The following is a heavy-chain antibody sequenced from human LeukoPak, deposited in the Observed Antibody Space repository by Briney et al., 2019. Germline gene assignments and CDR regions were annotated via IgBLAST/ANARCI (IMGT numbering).Heavy chain of an antibody. CDR1: GVSISNYY. Sequence: PSETLSLTCTVSGVSISNYYWSWIRQPPGKGLEWIGYIYYSGSTNYNPSLKSRVTISLDTSKNQFSLKLSSVTAADTAVYYCARDGVAGGFDYWGQGTLVTVSS. J-gene: IGHJ4*02. D-gene: IGHD6-19*01. CDR3: ARDGVAGGFDY. V-gene: IGHV4-59*01. CDR2: IYYSGST.